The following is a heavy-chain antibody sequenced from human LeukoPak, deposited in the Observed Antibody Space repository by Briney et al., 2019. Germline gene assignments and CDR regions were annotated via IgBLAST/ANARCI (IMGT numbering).Heavy chain of an antibody. J-gene: IGHJ3*02. V-gene: IGHV4-30-2*01. D-gene: IGHD6-6*01. CDR1: GGSISSGGYS. CDR2: IYHSEST. Sequence: SQTLSLTCDVSGGSISSGGYSWSWIRQPPGKGLEWIGYIYHSESTYYNASLNSRVTISVDRSKNQISLKLSSVTAADTAVYYCAGSIAAFDAFDIWGQGTMVTVSS. CDR3: AGSIAAFDAFDI.